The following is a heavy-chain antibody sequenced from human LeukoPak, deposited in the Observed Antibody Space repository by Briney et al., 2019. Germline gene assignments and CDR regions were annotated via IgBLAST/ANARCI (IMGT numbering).Heavy chain of an antibody. CDR1: GFTFSSSC. D-gene: IGHD6-13*01. J-gene: IGHJ4*02. V-gene: IGHV3-7*01. CDR2: IKQDGSEK. Sequence: SGGSLRLSGADSGFTFSSSCMSWVRQAPGKGLGWGAHIKQDGSEKYYVDSVKGRFTISRDNAKNSLYLQMNSLRAEDTAVDYCARAGSSSWYYFDYWGQGTLVTVSS. CDR3: ARAGSSSWYYFDY.